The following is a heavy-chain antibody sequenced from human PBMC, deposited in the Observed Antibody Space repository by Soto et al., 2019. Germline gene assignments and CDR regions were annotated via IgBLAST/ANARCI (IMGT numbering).Heavy chain of an antibody. V-gene: IGHV4-34*01. D-gene: IGHD3-3*01. CDR3: ARGRYYDFWSGYSTYYYDYGMDV. CDR2: INHSGST. Sequence: PSETLSLTCAVYGGSFSGYYWSWIRQPPGKGLEWIGEINHSGSTNYNPSLKSRVTISLDTSKNQFSLKLSSVTAADTAVYYCARGRYYDFWSGYSTYYYDYGMDVWGQGTTVTVSS. CDR1: GGSFSGYY. J-gene: IGHJ6*02.